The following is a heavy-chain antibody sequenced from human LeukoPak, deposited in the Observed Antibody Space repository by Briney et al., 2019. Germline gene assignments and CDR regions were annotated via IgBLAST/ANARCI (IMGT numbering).Heavy chain of an antibody. Sequence: GGSLGLSCAASGFTFSSYSMNWVRQAPGKGLEWVSSITSSSSYIYYADSVKGRFTISRDNAKNSLHLQMNSLRAEDTAVYYCARGHYYESSGYSRYCQQGGQGTLGTVPS. D-gene: IGHD3-22*01. V-gene: IGHV3-21*01. CDR1: GFTFSSYS. J-gene: IGHJ1*01. CDR3: ARGHYYESSGYSRYCQQ. CDR2: ITSSSSYI.